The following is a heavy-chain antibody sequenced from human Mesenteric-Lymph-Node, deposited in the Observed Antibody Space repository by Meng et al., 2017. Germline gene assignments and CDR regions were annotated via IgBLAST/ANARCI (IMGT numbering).Heavy chain of an antibody. CDR2: IKQDGSEK. V-gene: IGHV3-7*01. CDR1: GFTFSSYW. J-gene: IGHJ6*02. CDR3: KARITMVRGVIVGMDV. D-gene: IGHD3-10*01. Sequence: GESLKISCAASGFTFSSYWMSWVRQAPGKGLEWVANIKQDGSEKYYVDSVKGRFTISRDNSKNTLHLQMNSLRAEDTAVYYCKARITMVRGVIVGMDVWGQGTTVTVSS.